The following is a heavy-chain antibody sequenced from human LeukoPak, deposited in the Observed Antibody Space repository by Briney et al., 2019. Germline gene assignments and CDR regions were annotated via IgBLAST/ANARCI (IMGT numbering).Heavy chain of an antibody. CDR2: IIPIFGTA. V-gene: IGHV1-69*01. J-gene: IGHJ4*02. CDR3: ARRVPSGYDFFDY. CDR1: GGTLSSYA. D-gene: IGHD5-12*01. Sequence: VKVSCKASGGTLSSYAISWVRQAPGQGLEWMGGIIPIFGTANYAQKFQGRVTITADESTSTAYMELSSLRSEDTAVYYCARRVPSGYDFFDYWGQGTLVTVSS.